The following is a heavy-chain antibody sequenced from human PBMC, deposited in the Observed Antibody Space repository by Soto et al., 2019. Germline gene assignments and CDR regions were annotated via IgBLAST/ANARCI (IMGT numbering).Heavy chain of an antibody. Sequence: SETLSLTCAVHGGSFSGYYWDWIRQPPGKGLEWIGEVNHSGTSNYNPSLKSRATISVDTSKNQFSLKLSSVTAADTAVYYCARSDGRYWGQGTLVTVS. CDR3: ARSDGRY. J-gene: IGHJ4*02. CDR1: GGSFSGYY. V-gene: IGHV4-34*01. CDR2: VNHSGTS.